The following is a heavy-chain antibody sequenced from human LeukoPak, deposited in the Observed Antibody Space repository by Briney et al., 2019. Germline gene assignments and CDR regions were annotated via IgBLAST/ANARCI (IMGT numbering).Heavy chain of an antibody. CDR2: IYYSGST. CDR1: GGSISSYY. J-gene: IGHJ5*02. D-gene: IGHD6-13*01. Sequence: PSETLSLACIVSGGSISSYYWSWIRQPPGKGLEWIGYIYYSGSTNYNPSLKSRATISVDTSKNQLSLKLSSVTAADTAVYYCASVYSSRTYWFDPWGQGTLVTVSS. CDR3: ASVYSSRTYWFDP. V-gene: IGHV4-59*01.